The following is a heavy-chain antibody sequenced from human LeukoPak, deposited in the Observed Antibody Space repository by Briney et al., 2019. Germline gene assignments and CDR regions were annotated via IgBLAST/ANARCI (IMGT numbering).Heavy chain of an antibody. CDR3: ARKYCSGGSCYYLDY. Sequence: ASLKLSCKASGYTFTSYGISWVRQAPGQGLEWMGWISAYNGNTNYAQKLQGRVTMTTDTSTSTAYMELRSLRSDDTAVYYCARKYCSGGSCYYLDYWGQGTLVTVSS. CDR2: ISAYNGNT. CDR1: GYTFTSYG. J-gene: IGHJ4*02. V-gene: IGHV1-18*01. D-gene: IGHD2-15*01.